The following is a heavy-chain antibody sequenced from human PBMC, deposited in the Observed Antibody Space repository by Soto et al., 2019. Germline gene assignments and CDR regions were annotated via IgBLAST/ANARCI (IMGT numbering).Heavy chain of an antibody. CDR3: ARTGSSSRDSSYYYMDV. V-gene: IGHV4-4*02. CDR1: SGSISSSNW. Sequence: SETLSLTCTVSSGSISSSNWWSWVRQPPGKGLEWIGEIYHSGSTNYNSSLKSRVTISVDKSKNQFSLKLSSVTAADTAVYYCARTGSSSRDSSYYYMDVWGKGTTVTVSS. J-gene: IGHJ6*03. D-gene: IGHD6-13*01. CDR2: IYHSGST.